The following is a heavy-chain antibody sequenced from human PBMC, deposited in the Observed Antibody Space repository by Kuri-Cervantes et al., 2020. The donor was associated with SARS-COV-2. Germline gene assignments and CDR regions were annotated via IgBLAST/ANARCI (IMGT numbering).Heavy chain of an antibody. D-gene: IGHD4-11*01. Sequence: AVKVSCKASGGTFSSYAISWVRQAPGQGLEWMGRIIPILGTANYAQKFQGRVTITADKSTSTAYMELSSLRSEDTAVYYCARAVDYMNAFDIWGQGTMVTVSS. J-gene: IGHJ3*02. CDR3: ARAVDYMNAFDI. CDR1: GGTFSSYA. CDR2: IIPILGTA. V-gene: IGHV1-69*04.